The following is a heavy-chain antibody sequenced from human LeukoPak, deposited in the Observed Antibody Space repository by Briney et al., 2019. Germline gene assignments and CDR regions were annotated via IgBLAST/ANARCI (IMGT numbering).Heavy chain of an antibody. V-gene: IGHV3-23*01. Sequence: AGSLRLSCAASGFTFSSYAMSWVRQAPGNGLDWVSAISGSGGNTYYADSVKGRFTISRDNSKNTLYLQMNSLRAEDTAVYYCAHISSSWPDYWGQGTLVTVSS. D-gene: IGHD6-13*01. CDR2: ISGSGGNT. CDR3: AHISSSWPDY. J-gene: IGHJ4*02. CDR1: GFTFSSYA.